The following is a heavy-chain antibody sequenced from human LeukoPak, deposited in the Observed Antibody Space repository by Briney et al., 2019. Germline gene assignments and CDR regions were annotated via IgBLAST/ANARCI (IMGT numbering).Heavy chain of an antibody. CDR1: GRPISSYY. Sequence: SETLSLTCTVSGRPISSYYWSWFRQPPGKGPEWIGSIYYSGSTNYNPSLKSRVTMSVDTSKNQFSLKLSSVTAADTAVYYCARANCFDYWGQGTLVTVSS. J-gene: IGHJ4*02. V-gene: IGHV4-59*01. CDR2: IYYSGST. CDR3: ARANCFDY.